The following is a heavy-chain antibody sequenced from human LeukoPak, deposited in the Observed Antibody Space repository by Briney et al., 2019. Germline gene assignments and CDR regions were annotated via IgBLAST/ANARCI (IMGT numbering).Heavy chain of an antibody. CDR2: IYYRGST. CDR3: ARHPVDIVATIFDY. Sequence: SEALSLTCMDSRGSISSYYWSWIRQPPGKGLEWIGYIYYRGSTNYHPSLNSLVTISLGTSKNQFCLKLSSVTAADTVVYYCARHPVDIVATIFDYWGQGTPVTVSS. CDR1: RGSISSYY. J-gene: IGHJ4*02. V-gene: IGHV4-59*08. D-gene: IGHD5-12*01.